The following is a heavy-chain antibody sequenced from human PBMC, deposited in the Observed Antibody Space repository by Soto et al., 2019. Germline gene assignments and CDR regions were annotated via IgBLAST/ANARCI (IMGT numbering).Heavy chain of an antibody. V-gene: IGHV3-48*01. J-gene: IGHJ5*02. CDR1: GFTFSSSS. D-gene: IGHD2-8*02. CDR2: ISSSSSNI. Sequence: PGGSLRLSCAASGFTFSSSSMNWVRQAPGKGLEWVSYISSSSSNIYYADSVKGRFTISRDNAKNSLYLQMNSLRVEDTAVYYCARATGYSTGPTRFDPRGQGTLVTVSS. CDR3: ARATGYSTGPTRFDP.